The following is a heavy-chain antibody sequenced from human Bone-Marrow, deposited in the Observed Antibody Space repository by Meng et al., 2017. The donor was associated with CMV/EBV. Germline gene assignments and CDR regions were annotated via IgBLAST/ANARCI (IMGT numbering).Heavy chain of an antibody. CDR2: IYYSGST. J-gene: IGHJ4*02. CDR1: GGSISSYY. CDR3: ASFRYNWNLDY. V-gene: IGHV4-59*01. Sequence: GSLRLSCTVSGGSISSYYWSWIRQPPGKGLEWIGYIYYSGSTNYNPSLKTRVTISVDTSKNQFSLKLSSVTVADTAVYYCASFRYNWNLDYWGQGTRVTFSS. D-gene: IGHD1-20*01.